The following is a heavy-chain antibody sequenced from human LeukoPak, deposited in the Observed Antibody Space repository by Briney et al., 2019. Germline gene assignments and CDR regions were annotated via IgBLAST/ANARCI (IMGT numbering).Heavy chain of an antibody. CDR1: GYTFTSYG. J-gene: IGHJ3*02. D-gene: IGHD3-22*01. V-gene: IGHV1-18*01. CDR3: ARVIPYDSSGYYGDAFDI. CDR2: ISAYNGNT. Sequence: GASVKVSCKASGYTFTSYGISWVRQAPGQGLEWMGWISAYNGNTNYAQKFQGRVTITADESTSTAYMELSSLRSEDTAVYYCARVIPYDSSGYYGDAFDIWGQGTMVTVSS.